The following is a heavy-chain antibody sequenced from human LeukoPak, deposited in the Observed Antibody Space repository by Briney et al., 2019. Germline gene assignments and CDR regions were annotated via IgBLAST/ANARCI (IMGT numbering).Heavy chain of an antibody. CDR3: ARDATGDGDLES. J-gene: IGHJ5*02. CDR1: GLTVSSSY. Sequence: PGGSLRLSCAASGLTVSSSYMSWVRQAPGKGLEWVSIIYIGDNPHYADSVKGRFTISRHNSKNTLYLQMNNLRDEDTAVYYCARDATGDGDLESWGQGTLVTASP. CDR2: IYIGDNP. V-gene: IGHV3-53*04. D-gene: IGHD4-17*01.